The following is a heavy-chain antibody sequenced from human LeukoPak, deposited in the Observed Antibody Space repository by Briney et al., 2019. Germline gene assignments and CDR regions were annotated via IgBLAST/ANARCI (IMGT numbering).Heavy chain of an antibody. Sequence: PGGSLRLSCIVSGFSFSNYWMTWVRQAPGKGLEWMANINQDGSETNYVDSVKGRFIISRDNAKNSVFLRMNSLRAEDTAVYYCARDSSGYSGCDWWRVFDYWGQGTLVTVSS. J-gene: IGHJ4*02. V-gene: IGHV3-7*03. CDR3: ARDSSGYSGCDWWRVFDY. CDR2: INQDGSET. D-gene: IGHD5-12*01. CDR1: GFSFSNYW.